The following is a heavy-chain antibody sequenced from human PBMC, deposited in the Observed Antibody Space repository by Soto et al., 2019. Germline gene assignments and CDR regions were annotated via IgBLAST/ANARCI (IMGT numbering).Heavy chain of an antibody. J-gene: IGHJ3*02. CDR1: GYSFTSYW. CDR3: ARHQVAVAGNNGAFDI. V-gene: IGHV5-51*01. Sequence: GESLKISCKGSGYSFTSYWIGWVRQMPGKGLEWMGIIYPGDSDTRYSPSFQGQVTISADKSISTAYLQWSSLKASDTAMYYCARHQVAVAGNNGAFDIWGQGTMVTVSS. CDR2: IYPGDSDT. D-gene: IGHD6-19*01.